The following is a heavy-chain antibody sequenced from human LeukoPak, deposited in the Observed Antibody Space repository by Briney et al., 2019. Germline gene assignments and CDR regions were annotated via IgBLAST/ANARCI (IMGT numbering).Heavy chain of an antibody. CDR2: IIPIFGTA. J-gene: IGHJ6*03. V-gene: IGHV1-69*13. CDR3: AYGVVPAVTYYYYYMDV. CDR1: GGTFSSYA. Sequence: SVKVSCKASGGTFSSYAISWVRQAPGQGLEWMGGIIPIFGTANYAQKFQGRVTITADESTSTAYMELSSLRSEDTAVYYCAYGVVPAVTYYYYYMDVWGKGTTVTASS. D-gene: IGHD2-2*01.